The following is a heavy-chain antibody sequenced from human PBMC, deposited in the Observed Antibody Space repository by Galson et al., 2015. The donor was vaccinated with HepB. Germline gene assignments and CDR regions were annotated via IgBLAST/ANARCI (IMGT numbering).Heavy chain of an antibody. V-gene: IGHV3-21*01. CDR1: GFTFSSYS. CDR2: ISSSSRYI. Sequence: SLRLSCAASGFTFSSYSMNWVRQAPGKGLEWVSSISSSSRYIDYADSVKGRFTISRDNAKNSLYLQMNSLRAEDTAVYYCARLYDFWSGYYRTYYYYMDVWGKGTTLTVSS. CDR3: ARLYDFWSGYYRTYYYYMDV. D-gene: IGHD3-3*01. J-gene: IGHJ6*03.